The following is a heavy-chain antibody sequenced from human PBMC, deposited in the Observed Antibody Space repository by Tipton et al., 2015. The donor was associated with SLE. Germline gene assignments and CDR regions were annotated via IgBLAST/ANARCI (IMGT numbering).Heavy chain of an antibody. V-gene: IGHV4-34*01. CDR1: GGSFRGYY. CDR3: ARGCVVVPAATRWGYYYMDV. CDR2: INHSGST. J-gene: IGHJ6*03. D-gene: IGHD2-2*01. Sequence: TLSLTCAVYGGSFRGYYWSWIRQPPGKGLEWIGEINHSGSTTYNPSLKSRVTISVDTSKNQFSLKLSSVTAADTAVYYCARGCVVVPAATRWGYYYMDVWGKGTTVAVSS.